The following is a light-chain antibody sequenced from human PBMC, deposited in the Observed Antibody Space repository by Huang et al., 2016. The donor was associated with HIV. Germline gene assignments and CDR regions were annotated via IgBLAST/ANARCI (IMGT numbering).Light chain of an antibody. CDR2: GAS. CDR1: QSVFSN. Sequence: EIVMTQSPATLSVSPGDRATLSCRASQSVFSNLAWYQQKPGQAPRLRIYGASTRATGIPARFRSRGSGTEFTLTISSLQSEDFAVYYCQQYNNWPRTFGQGTKVEIK. CDR3: QQYNNWPRT. J-gene: IGKJ1*01. V-gene: IGKV3-15*01.